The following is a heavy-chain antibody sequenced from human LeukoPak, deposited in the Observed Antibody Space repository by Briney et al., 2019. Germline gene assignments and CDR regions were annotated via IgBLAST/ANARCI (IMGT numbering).Heavy chain of an antibody. V-gene: IGHV4-59*01. CDR1: GDSISTYY. CDR2: IYYTGST. Sequence: PSETLSLTCTVSGDSISTYYWSWIRQPPGKGLEWIGYIYYTGSTNYNPSLKSRVTMPVDTSKNQFSLKLRSVTAADTAVYYCARGGGYEMPRVFDYWGQGTLVTVSS. J-gene: IGHJ4*02. CDR3: ARGGGYEMPRVFDY. D-gene: IGHD5-12*01.